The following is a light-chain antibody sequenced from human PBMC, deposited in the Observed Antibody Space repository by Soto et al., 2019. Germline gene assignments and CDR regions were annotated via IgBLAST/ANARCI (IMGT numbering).Light chain of an antibody. CDR3: QHRSNWPPT. CDR1: QSVDSY. Sequence: EIVFTQSPATLSFSPGERATLSCRASQSVDSYLAWYQQKVGQAPRLLIYDASNRATGIPARFSGSGSGTDFTLTISRLEPEDFAVYYCQHRSNWPPTFGQGTKVDIK. J-gene: IGKJ1*01. CDR2: DAS. V-gene: IGKV3-11*01.